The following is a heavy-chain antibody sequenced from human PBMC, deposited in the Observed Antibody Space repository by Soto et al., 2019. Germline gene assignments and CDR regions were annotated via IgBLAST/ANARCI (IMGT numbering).Heavy chain of an antibody. CDR2: IIPISGTA. V-gene: IGHV1-69*01. CDR3: ARGLLTHDALDI. D-gene: IGHD2-21*01. J-gene: IGHJ3*02. CDR1: GGTFSSYA. Sequence: QVQLVQSGAEVKKPGSSVNVSCKASGGTFSSYAISWVRQAPGQGLEWMGGIIPISGTANYAQKFQGRVTIAADEATSTAYMELSRLRSEDTAVYYCARGLLTHDALDIWGQGTMVTVSS.